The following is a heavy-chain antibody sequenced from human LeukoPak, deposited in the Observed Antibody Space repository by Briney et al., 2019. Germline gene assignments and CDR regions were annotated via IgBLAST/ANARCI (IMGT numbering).Heavy chain of an antibody. Sequence: GASVKVSCKASGYTFSHHGISWVRQAPGQGLEWMGWISAYNGDTNYAPKLQGRVTMTTDTSTSTAYMELRSLRSDDTAVYYCARDPSNSSGWMTWFDPWGQGTLVIVSS. J-gene: IGHJ5*02. V-gene: IGHV1-18*01. CDR3: ARDPSNSSGWMTWFDP. CDR2: ISAYNGDT. D-gene: IGHD6-19*01. CDR1: GYTFSHHG.